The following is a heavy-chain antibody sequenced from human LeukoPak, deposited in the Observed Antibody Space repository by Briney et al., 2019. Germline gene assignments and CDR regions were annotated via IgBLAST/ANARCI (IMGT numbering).Heavy chain of an antibody. CDR1: GYTFTGYY. CDR2: INSDRGGT. CDR3: ARDTSAVTTPYFDY. V-gene: IGHV1-2*02. J-gene: IGHJ4*02. Sequence: ASVNLSCKASGYTFTGYYIDWVRQAPGQGLEWMGWINSDRGGTNYAQKFQGRGTMTSDTSTSTAYMELSSLRSDDTAFYYCARDTSAVTTPYFDYWGQGTMVTVAS. D-gene: IGHD4-17*01.